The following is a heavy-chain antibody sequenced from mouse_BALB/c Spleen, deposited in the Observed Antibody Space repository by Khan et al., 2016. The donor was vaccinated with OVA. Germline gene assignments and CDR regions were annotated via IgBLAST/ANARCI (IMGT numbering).Heavy chain of an antibody. Sequence: QVQLKQSGPGLVQPSQSLSITCTVSGFSLTTYGIHWVRQSPGKGLEWLGVIWSGGNADYNAAFISRLSISKDNSKSQVFFKMNSLQADDTAIYYCASNSDRYDFSYWGQGTLVTVSA. CDR3: ASNSDRYDFSY. D-gene: IGHD2-14*01. CDR2: IWSGGNA. J-gene: IGHJ3*01. CDR1: GFSLTTYG. V-gene: IGHV2-4-1*01.